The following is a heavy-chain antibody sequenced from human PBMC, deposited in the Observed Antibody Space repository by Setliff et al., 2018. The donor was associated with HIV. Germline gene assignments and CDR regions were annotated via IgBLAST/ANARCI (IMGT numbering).Heavy chain of an antibody. CDR1: GASISSDT. Sequence: PSENLSLTCIVSGASISSDTWSWIRQPPGKGLQWIGFIYNSEITNYNPSLKSRVTISLDMSKNQFSLTLTSVTAADTAVYYCARGGTSSNWFDPWGQGTLVTVSS. J-gene: IGHJ5*02. CDR3: ARGGTSSNWFDP. V-gene: IGHV4-59*01. D-gene: IGHD2-2*01. CDR2: IYNSEIT.